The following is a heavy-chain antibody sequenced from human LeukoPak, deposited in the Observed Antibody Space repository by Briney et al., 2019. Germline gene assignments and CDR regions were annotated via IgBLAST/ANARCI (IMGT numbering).Heavy chain of an antibody. J-gene: IGHJ4*02. V-gene: IGHV4-59*05. CDR2: IYYSGST. CDR3: ARKLEQLNYFDY. D-gene: IGHD6-6*01. CDR1: GGSISSYY. Sequence: SETLSLTCTVSGGSISSYYWSWIRQPPGKGLEWIGSIYYSGSTYYNPSLKSRVTISVDTSKNQFSLKLSSVTAADTAVYYCARKLEQLNYFDYWGQGTLVTVSS.